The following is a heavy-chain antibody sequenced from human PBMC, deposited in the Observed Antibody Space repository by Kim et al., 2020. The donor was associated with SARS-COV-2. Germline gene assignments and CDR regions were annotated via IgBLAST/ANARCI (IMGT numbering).Heavy chain of an antibody. CDR1: GGTFSSYA. D-gene: IGHD1-26*01. CDR2: IIPIFGTA. CDR3: AREWGSSVGWFDP. Sequence: ASVKVSCKASGGTFSSYAISWVRQAPGQGLEWMGGIIPIFGTANYAQKFQGRVTITADESTSTAYMELSSLRSEDTAVYYCAREWGSSVGWFDPWGQGTLVTVSS. V-gene: IGHV1-69*13. J-gene: IGHJ5*02.